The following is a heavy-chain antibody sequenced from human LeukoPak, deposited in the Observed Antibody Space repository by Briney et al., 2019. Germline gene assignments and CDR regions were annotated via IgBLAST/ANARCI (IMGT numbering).Heavy chain of an antibody. CDR3: ARGKAGRTEFDY. CDR1: GFTFSSYA. CDR2: ISYDGSNK. V-gene: IGHV3-30-3*01. D-gene: IGHD2-8*02. J-gene: IGHJ4*02. Sequence: PGRSLRLSCAASGFTFSSYAMHWVRQAPGKGLEWVAVISYDGSNKYYADSVKGRFTISRDNSKNTLYLQMNSLRAEDTAVYCCARGKAGRTEFDYWGQGTLVTVSS.